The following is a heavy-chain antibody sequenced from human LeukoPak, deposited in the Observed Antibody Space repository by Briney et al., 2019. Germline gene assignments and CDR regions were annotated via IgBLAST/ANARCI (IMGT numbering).Heavy chain of an antibody. CDR3: ARVGWFGVLPLDY. CDR2: IYHSGST. Sequence: PSETLSLTCAVSGYSISSGYYWGWIRQPPGKGLEWIGSIYHSGSTYYNPSLKSRVTISVDTSKNQFSLKLSSVTAADTAVYYCARVGWFGVLPLDYWGQGTLVTVSS. V-gene: IGHV4-38-2*01. D-gene: IGHD3-10*01. J-gene: IGHJ4*02. CDR1: GYSISSGYY.